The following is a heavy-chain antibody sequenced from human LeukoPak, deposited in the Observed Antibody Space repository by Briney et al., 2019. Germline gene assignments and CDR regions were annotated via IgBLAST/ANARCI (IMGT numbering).Heavy chain of an antibody. V-gene: IGHV4-39*07. J-gene: IGHJ6*02. CDR3: ARDPLLWFGERPYGMDV. Sequence: SETLSLTCTVSGGSINSSSYYWGWVRQPPGKGLEWIGSMYYRGSTYYNPSPKSRVTVSVDTSKNQFSLKLSSVTAADTAVYYCARDPLLWFGERPYGMDVWGQGTTVTVSS. D-gene: IGHD3-10*01. CDR1: GGSINSSSYY. CDR2: MYYRGST.